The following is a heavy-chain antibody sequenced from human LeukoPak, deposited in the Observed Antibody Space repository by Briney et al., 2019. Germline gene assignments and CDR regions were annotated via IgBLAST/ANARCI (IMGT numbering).Heavy chain of an antibody. J-gene: IGHJ4*02. CDR3: ARDTGAAAGTENIDY. CDR1: GYTFGSDD. Sequence: ASVKVSCKASGYTFGSDDINWVRQATGQGLEWMGWINPNNGNLGYAQKFQGRVTITRNTPISTAYTELSSLRSEDTAVYYCARDTGAAAGTENIDYWGQGTLVTVSS. D-gene: IGHD6-13*01. V-gene: IGHV1-8*03. CDR2: INPNNGNL.